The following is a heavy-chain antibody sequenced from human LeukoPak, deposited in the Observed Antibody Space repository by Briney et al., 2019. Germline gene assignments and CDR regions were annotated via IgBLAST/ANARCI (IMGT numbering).Heavy chain of an antibody. D-gene: IGHD2-15*01. CDR2: ISTSSSTI. Sequence: GGSLRLSCAASGFTFSSYSMNWVRQAPGKGLEWVTYISTSSSTIYYADSVKGRFTVSRDNAKNSLYLQMNSLRAEDTAVYYCVRRYCSSSSCTLDSWGQGTLVTVSS. CDR1: GFTFSSYS. V-gene: IGHV3-48*04. J-gene: IGHJ4*02. CDR3: VRRYCSSSSCTLDS.